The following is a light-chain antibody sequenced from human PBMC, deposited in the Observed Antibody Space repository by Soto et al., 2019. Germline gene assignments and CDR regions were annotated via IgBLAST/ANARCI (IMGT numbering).Light chain of an antibody. CDR3: CSYTYNYVV. Sequence: QSALTQSRSVSGSPGQSVTISCTETSSHVGGYKYVSWYQQHPGKAPKLMIYDVSKRPSGVPDRFSGSKSSNTASLTISGLQAEDEADYYCCSYTYNYVVFGGGTKLTVL. V-gene: IGLV2-11*01. CDR1: SSHVGGYKY. J-gene: IGLJ2*01. CDR2: DVS.